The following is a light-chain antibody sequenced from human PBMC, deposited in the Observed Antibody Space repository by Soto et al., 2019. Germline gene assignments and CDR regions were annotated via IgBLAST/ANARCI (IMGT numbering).Light chain of an antibody. J-gene: IGKJ5*01. CDR2: DAS. CDR1: QSVSRY. Sequence: ELVLTQSPATLSLSPGERATLSCRASQSVSRYLAWYQLKPGQAPRRLIYDASYRATGIPARFSGSGSGTDFTLTISSLEPEDFAVYYCQQRSNWITFVQGTRLEIK. V-gene: IGKV3-11*01. CDR3: QQRSNWIT.